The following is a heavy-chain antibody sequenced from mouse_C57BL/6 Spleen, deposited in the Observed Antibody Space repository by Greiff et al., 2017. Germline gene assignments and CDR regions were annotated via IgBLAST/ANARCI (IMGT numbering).Heavy chain of an antibody. Sequence: DVKLQESGPGLVKPSQSLSLTCSVTGYSITSGYYWNWIRQFPGNKLEWMGYISYDGSNNYNPSLKNRISITRDTSKNQFFLKLNSLTTEDTATYYCAREGGTGAMDYWGQGTSVTVSS. CDR1: GYSITSGYY. J-gene: IGHJ4*01. CDR3: AREGGTGAMDY. D-gene: IGHD4-1*01. CDR2: ISYDGSN. V-gene: IGHV3-6*01.